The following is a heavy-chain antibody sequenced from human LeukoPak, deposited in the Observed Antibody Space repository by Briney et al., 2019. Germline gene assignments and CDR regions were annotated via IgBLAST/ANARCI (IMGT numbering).Heavy chain of an antibody. CDR2: IYHSGST. CDR3: ARDPTSYSGYGVAIDY. Sequence: SETLSLTCTVSGYSISSGYYWGWIRQPPGKWLEWIGSIYHSGSTYYNPSLKSRVTISVDTSKNQFSLKLSSVTAADTAVYYCARDPTSYSGYGVAIDYWGQGTLVTVSS. J-gene: IGHJ4*02. V-gene: IGHV4-38-2*02. D-gene: IGHD5-12*01. CDR1: GYSISSGYY.